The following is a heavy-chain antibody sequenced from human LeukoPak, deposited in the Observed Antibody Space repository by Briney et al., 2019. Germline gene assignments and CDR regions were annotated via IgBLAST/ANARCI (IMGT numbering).Heavy chain of an antibody. CDR3: ARSITMFGVVWDAFDI. J-gene: IGHJ3*02. D-gene: IGHD3-3*01. CDR2: IYHSGST. V-gene: IGHV4-38-2*01. Sequence: SEPLSLTCAVSGYSIRSGYYWGWMRQAPGKGLEWIGSIYHSGSTYYNPSLKSRVTISVDTSKNQFSLKLSSVTAADTAVYYCARSITMFGVVWDAFDIWGQGTMVTVSS. CDR1: GYSIRSGYY.